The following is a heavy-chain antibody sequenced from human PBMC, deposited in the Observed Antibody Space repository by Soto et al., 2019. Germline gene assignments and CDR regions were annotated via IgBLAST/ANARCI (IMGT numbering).Heavy chain of an antibody. CDR1: GFTFSSYG. CDR3: ARDDSAAGNEYFQH. Sequence: LSLSCAESGFTFSSYGMHWVRQAPGKGLEWVAVIWYDGSNKYYADSVKGRFTISRDNSKNTLYLQMNSLRAEDTAVYYCARDDSAAGNEYFQHWGQGTLVTVYS. V-gene: IGHV3-33*01. D-gene: IGHD6-13*01. CDR2: IWYDGSNK. J-gene: IGHJ1*01.